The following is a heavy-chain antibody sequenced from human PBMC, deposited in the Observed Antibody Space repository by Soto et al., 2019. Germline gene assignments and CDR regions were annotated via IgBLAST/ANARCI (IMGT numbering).Heavy chain of an antibody. V-gene: IGHV1-69*05. D-gene: IGHD5-18*01. Sequence: SVKVSCKASGGTFSSYAISWVRQAPGQGLEWMGGIIPIFGTANYAQKFQGRVTITRDTSASTAYMELSSLRSEDTAVYYCARVDTAMDNWFDPWGQGTLVTVSS. CDR2: IIPIFGTA. J-gene: IGHJ5*02. CDR3: ARVDTAMDNWFDP. CDR1: GGTFSSYA.